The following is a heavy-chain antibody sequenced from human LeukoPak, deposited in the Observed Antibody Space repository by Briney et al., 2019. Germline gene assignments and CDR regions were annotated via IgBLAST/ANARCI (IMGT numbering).Heavy chain of an antibody. CDR3: ARDGDFYYFDY. J-gene: IGHJ4*02. Sequence: SETLCLTCTVSGYSISSGNYWGWIRQPPGKGPEWIGSIYHSGSTYYNPSLKSRVSISVDTSKNQFSLRLSSVTVADTAVYYCARDGDFYYFDYWGQGTLVTVSS. CDR2: IYHSGST. V-gene: IGHV4-38-2*02. CDR1: GYSISSGNY.